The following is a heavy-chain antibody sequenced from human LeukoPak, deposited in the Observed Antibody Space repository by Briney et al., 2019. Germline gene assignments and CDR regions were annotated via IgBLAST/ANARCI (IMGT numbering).Heavy chain of an antibody. Sequence: PGGSLRLSCAASGFTFSSYWMHWVRQAPGKGLVWVSRINSDGSSTSYADSVKGRFTISRDNAKNSLYLQMNSLRAEDTAVYYCARAFRGDYYYYYMDVWGKGTTVTVSS. D-gene: IGHD3-10*01. CDR1: GFTFSSYW. V-gene: IGHV3-74*01. CDR2: INSDGSST. CDR3: ARAFRGDYYYYYMDV. J-gene: IGHJ6*03.